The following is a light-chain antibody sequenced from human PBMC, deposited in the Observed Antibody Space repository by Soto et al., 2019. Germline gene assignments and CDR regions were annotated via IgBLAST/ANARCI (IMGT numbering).Light chain of an antibody. CDR3: SSYTTSSTRV. CDR2: EVS. J-gene: IGLJ1*01. Sequence: QSALTQPASVSGSPGQSIAISCTGSSSDVGFYNYVSWYQQHPGEVPKLIIFEVSNRPSGVSNRFSGSKSGNTASLTISGLQAEDEAAYYCSSYTTSSTRVFGTGTKVTAL. V-gene: IGLV2-14*01. CDR1: SSDVGFYNY.